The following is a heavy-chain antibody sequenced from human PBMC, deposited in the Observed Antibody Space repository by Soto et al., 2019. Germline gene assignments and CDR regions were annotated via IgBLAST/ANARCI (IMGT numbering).Heavy chain of an antibody. J-gene: IGHJ4*02. D-gene: IGHD1-26*01. Sequence: QVQLVQSGAEVKKPGASVKVSCKASGYTFTSYDINWVRQATGQGLEWMGWMNPNSGNTGYAQKFQGRVSMTRNTYMSTAYMELSSLGADDTAGYSCAMEYVGANDYWGQGTLVTASS. CDR1: GYTFTSYD. CDR2: MNPNSGNT. CDR3: AMEYVGANDY. V-gene: IGHV1-8*01.